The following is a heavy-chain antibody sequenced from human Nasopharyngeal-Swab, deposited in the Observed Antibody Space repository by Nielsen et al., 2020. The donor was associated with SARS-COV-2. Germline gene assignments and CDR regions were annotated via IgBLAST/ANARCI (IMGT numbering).Heavy chain of an antibody. CDR1: GGSVSSGSYY. V-gene: IGHV4-61*01. CDR2: IYYSGST. Sequence: SETLSLTCTVSGGSVSSGSYYWSWIRQPPGKGLEWIGYIYYSGSTNYNPSLKSRVTISVDTSKNQFSLKLSSVTAADTAVYYCARDHGLLWIKPYWYFDLWGRGTLVTVSS. J-gene: IGHJ2*01. D-gene: IGHD3-10*01. CDR3: ARDHGLLWIKPYWYFDL.